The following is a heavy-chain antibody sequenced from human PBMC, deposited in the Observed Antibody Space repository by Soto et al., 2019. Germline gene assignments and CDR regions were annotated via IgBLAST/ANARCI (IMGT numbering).Heavy chain of an antibody. CDR1: GITFSSYA. V-gene: IGHV3-23*01. CDR2: ISGSGGST. D-gene: IGHD6-13*01. CDR3: AKDPKIGAAAAPTFDY. J-gene: IGHJ4*02. Sequence: LRLSCAASGITFSSYAMSWVRQAPGKGLEWVSAISGSGGSTYYADSVKGRFTISRDNSKNTLYLQMNSLRAEDTAVYYCAKDPKIGAAAAPTFDYWGQGTLVTVSS.